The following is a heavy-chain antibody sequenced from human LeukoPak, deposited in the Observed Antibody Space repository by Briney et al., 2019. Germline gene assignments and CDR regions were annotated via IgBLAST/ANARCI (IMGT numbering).Heavy chain of an antibody. CDR1: GYTSSEFY. J-gene: IGHJ4*02. D-gene: IGHD1-1*01. CDR2: IIPNNGGT. Sequence: ASLKACCKASGYTSSEFYIDWVRQARGQGLPWVGWIIPNNGGTRYAQKFQGRVTMTRHTSISTAYVELNELISVDPPVSHCSCKLVERKPLDFWGQKTLDTVST. V-gene: IGHV1-2*02. CDR3: SCKLVERKPLDF.